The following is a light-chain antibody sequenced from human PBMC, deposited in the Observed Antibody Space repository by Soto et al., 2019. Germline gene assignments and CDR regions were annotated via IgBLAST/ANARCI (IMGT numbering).Light chain of an antibody. CDR2: KAS. CDR1: QSISSW. J-gene: IGKJ2*01. CDR3: QQYNSYPYT. V-gene: IGKV1-5*03. Sequence: DIQMTQSPSTLSASVGDRVTITCRARQSISSWLAWYQQKPGKAPKLLIYKASSLESGVPSRFSGSGSGTEFTLTISSLQPDDFATDYCQQYNSYPYTFGQGTKLEIK.